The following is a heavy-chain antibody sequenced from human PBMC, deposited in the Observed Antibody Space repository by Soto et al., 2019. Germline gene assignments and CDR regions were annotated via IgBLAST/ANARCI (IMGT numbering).Heavy chain of an antibody. CDR1: GFIFSSYA. CDR2: IWYDGSNK. V-gene: IGHV3-33*08. D-gene: IGHD4-17*01. Sequence: QVRLVESGGAMVQPGGSLRLSCAASGFIFSSYAMHWVRQAPGKGLEWVAVIWYDGSNKYYADSVKGRFTISRDNSKNTLYLQMNSLRAEDTAVYYCARGPTVPHYWGQGTLVTVSS. CDR3: ARGPTVPHY. J-gene: IGHJ4*02.